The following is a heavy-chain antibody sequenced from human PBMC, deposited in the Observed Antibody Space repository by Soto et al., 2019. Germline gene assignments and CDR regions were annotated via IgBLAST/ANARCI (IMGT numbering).Heavy chain of an antibody. CDR1: GDSVSGNSAA. D-gene: IGHD1-26*01. CDR3: AREFPYNVSSDSYLDS. Sequence: QVQLQQSGPGLVTPSQTLSLTCAISGDSVSGNSAAWNWIRQSPSRGLEWLGRTYYRSRWYNDYAVSVKSRITVTPDPSKNQFPLHLNSVTPEDRAVYYCAREFPYNVSSDSYLDSWAREPWSPSPQ. CDR2: TYYRSRWYN. V-gene: IGHV6-1*01. J-gene: IGHJ4*02.